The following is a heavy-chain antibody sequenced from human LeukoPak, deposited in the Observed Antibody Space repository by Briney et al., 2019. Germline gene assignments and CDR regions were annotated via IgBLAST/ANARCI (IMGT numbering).Heavy chain of an antibody. CDR1: GFTFSAAY. D-gene: IGHD6-13*01. J-gene: IGHJ4*02. Sequence: PGGSLRLSCTASGFTFSAAYMIWVRQAPGKGLEWVGRIKSNSAGGTTDYASPVKGRFIISRGDSKTTVYLQMNSLKTEDTAVYYCSTDAGYDSRWYNYWGQGTLVTVSS. CDR3: STDAGYDSRWYNY. CDR2: IKSNSAGGTT. V-gene: IGHV3-15*01.